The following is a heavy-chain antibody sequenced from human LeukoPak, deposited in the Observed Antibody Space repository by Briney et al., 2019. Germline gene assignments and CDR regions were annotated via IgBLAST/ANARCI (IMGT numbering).Heavy chain of an antibody. D-gene: IGHD2-21*02. J-gene: IGHJ4*02. CDR2: ISAYNGNT. Sequence: ASVKVSCKASGYTFTSYDINWVRQATGQGLEWMGWISAYNGNTNYAQKLQGRVTMTTDTSTSTAYMELRSLRSDDTAVYYCARGPIVVVTAPFDYWGQGTLVTVSS. CDR1: GYTFTSYD. CDR3: ARGPIVVVTAPFDY. V-gene: IGHV1-18*01.